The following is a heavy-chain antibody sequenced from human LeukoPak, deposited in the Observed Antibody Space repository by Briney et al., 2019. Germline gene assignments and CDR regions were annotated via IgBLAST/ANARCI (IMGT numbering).Heavy chain of an antibody. D-gene: IGHD1-26*01. CDR2: IYYSGST. V-gene: IGHV4-39*07. J-gene: IGHJ4*02. Sequence: SETLSLTCTVSGGSISSSSYYWGWIRQPPGKGLEWIGSIYYSGSTNYNPSLKSRVTISVDRSKNQFSLKLSSVTAADTAVYYCARSVGLLLSGSYYGSAPPIGYWGQGTLVTVSS. CDR3: ARSVGLLLSGSYYGSAPPIGY. CDR1: GGSISSSSYY.